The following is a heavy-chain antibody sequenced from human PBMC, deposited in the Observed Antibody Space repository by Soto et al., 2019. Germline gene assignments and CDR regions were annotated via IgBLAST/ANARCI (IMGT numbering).Heavy chain of an antibody. CDR2: IHYSGII. CDR1: GGSFSGPY. Sequence: QVQLLESGPGLVKPSETLSLTCTVSGGSFSGPYWGWIRRPPGKGLEWIGYIHYSGIINYDSSLWSRVTKSIDMSKNHFALSLSSVTAADTAIYYCARMEGTRIYFLGYWGPGSLVYVSS. CDR3: ARMEGTRIYFLGY. V-gene: IGHV4-59*11. D-gene: IGHD3-10*01. J-gene: IGHJ4*02.